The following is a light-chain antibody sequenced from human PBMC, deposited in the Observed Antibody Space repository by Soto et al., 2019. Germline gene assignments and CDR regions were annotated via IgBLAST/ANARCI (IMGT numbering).Light chain of an antibody. V-gene: IGKV3-15*01. J-gene: IGKJ4*01. CDR1: QSVSSN. CDR2: GAS. CDR3: QQYNNWPPLT. Sequence: EIAITQSPATLSVSPGERATLSCRASQSVSSNLAWYQQKPGQAPRLLLYGASTRATGIPARFSGSGSGTEFTLTISSLQSEDFAVYYCQQYNNWPPLTFGGGTKVGIK.